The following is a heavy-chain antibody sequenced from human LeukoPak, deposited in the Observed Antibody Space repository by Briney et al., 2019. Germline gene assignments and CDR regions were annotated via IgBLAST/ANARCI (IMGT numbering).Heavy chain of an antibody. CDR1: GFTFSSYG. CDR2: ISYDGSNK. D-gene: IGHD3-22*01. J-gene: IGHJ4*02. V-gene: IGHV3-30*18. CDR3: AKDRPPYYYDSSGGFDY. Sequence: GGSLRLSCAASGFTFSSYGMHWVRQAPGKGLEWVAVISYDGSNKYYADSVKGLFTISRDNSKNTLYLQMNSLRAEDTAVYYCAKDRPPYYYDSSGGFDYWGQGTLVTVSS.